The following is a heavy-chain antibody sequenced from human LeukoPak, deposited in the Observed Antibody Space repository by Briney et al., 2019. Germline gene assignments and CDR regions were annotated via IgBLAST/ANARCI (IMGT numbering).Heavy chain of an antibody. CDR2: IYTDGST. Sequence: KPSETLSLTCCVSGGPMSSYYGSWIRQPAGKGLEWIGRIYTDGSTYYNPSLKRRVTISVDTSKNHFSLKLSSVTAADTAVYYCARLVSSSWSTDYWGQGTLVTVSS. V-gene: IGHV4-4*07. CDR1: GGPMSSYY. D-gene: IGHD6-13*01. J-gene: IGHJ4*02. CDR3: ARLVSSSWSTDY.